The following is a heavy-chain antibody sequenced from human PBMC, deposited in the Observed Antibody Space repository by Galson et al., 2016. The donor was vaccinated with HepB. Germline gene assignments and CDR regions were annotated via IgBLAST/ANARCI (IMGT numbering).Heavy chain of an antibody. CDR3: ARSSGMAVSPTPAGFDY. V-gene: IGHV2-70*11. D-gene: IGHD6-19*01. Sequence: PALVTPTQTLTLTCTFSGFSLSTTGMCVSWIRQPPGKALEWLARIAWDSDKYYNTSLKTRLSISKDTSKNQVVLTMTNMDPVDTATYYCARSSGMAVSPTPAGFDYWGQGTLVTVSS. CDR1: GFSLSTTGMC. CDR2: IAWDSDK. J-gene: IGHJ4*02.